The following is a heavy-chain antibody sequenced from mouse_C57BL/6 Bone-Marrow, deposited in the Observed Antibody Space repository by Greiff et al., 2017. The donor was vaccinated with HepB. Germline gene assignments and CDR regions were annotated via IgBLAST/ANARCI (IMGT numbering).Heavy chain of an antibody. J-gene: IGHJ1*03. CDR1: GYTITSYD. Sequence: QVQLQQSGPELVKPGASVKLSCKASGYTITSYDINWVKQRPGQGLEWIGWIYPRDGSTKYNEKFKGKATLTVDTSSSTAYMELHSLTSEDSAVYFCARCDGYYYWYFDVWGTGTTVTVSS. V-gene: IGHV1-85*01. D-gene: IGHD2-3*01. CDR2: IYPRDGST. CDR3: ARCDGYYYWYFDV.